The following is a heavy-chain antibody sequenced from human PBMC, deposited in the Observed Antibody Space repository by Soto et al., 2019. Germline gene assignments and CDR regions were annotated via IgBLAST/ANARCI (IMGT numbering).Heavy chain of an antibody. CDR2: ISAYSGNT. Sequence: QVQLEQSGAEVKKPGASVKVSCKASGYTFSSYAITWVRQAPGQGLEWMAWISAYSGNTNYAQKFQGRVTMTTDTSTSTAYMELRSLSSDDTAVYYCARDSPASDYWGQGTLVTVSS. CDR1: GYTFSSYA. V-gene: IGHV1-18*01. J-gene: IGHJ4*02. CDR3: ARDSPASDY.